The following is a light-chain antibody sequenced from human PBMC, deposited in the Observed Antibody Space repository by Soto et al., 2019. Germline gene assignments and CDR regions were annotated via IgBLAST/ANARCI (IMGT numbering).Light chain of an antibody. Sequence: DIQMTQSPSSLSASVGDRVTITCRASQSISSYLNWYQQKPGKAPKLLIYAASSLQSGVPSRFSVSGSGPDFTLTISSLQPEDFATYYCQQSYSTPRTFGQGTKVEIK. J-gene: IGKJ1*01. CDR2: AAS. CDR3: QQSYSTPRT. V-gene: IGKV1-39*01. CDR1: QSISSY.